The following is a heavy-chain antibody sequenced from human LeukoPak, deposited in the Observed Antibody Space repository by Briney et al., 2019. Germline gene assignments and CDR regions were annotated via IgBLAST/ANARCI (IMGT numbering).Heavy chain of an antibody. CDR2: IIPILGIA. D-gene: IGHD6-13*01. Sequence: SVKVSCKASGGTFSSYAISWVRQAPGQGLEWMGRIIPILGIANYAQKFQGRVTITADESTSTAYMELSSLRSEDTAVYYCARSPGIAAAGYFDYWGQGTLVTVSS. CDR1: GGTFSSYA. J-gene: IGHJ4*02. CDR3: ARSPGIAAAGYFDY. V-gene: IGHV1-69*04.